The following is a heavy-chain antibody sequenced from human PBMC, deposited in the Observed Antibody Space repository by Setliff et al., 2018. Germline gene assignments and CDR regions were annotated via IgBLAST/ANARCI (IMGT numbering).Heavy chain of an antibody. CDR2: IYNSGTT. Sequence: SETLSLTCTVSGGSITTSSYSWGWNRQPPGKGLEWTWNIYNSGTTYYNPSLKSRLTLSVDTPKNQFSLKLNSVTAADTAVYYFARGSYYESSGNCPDFFDYWGQGTLVTAPQ. J-gene: IGHJ4*02. D-gene: IGHD3-22*01. CDR1: GGSITTSSYS. CDR3: ARGSYYESSGNCPDFFDY. V-gene: IGHV4-39*01.